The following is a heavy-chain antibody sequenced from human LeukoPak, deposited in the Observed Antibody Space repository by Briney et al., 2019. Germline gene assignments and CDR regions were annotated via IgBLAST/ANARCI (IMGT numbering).Heavy chain of an antibody. Sequence: GGSLRLSCAASGFTFSSYAMSWVRQAPGKGLEWVSAISGSGGSTYYADSVKGRFTISRDNSKNTLYLQMSSLRAEDTAVYYCARDPDSSGYPAPWYYFDYWGQGTLVTVSS. CDR1: GFTFSSYA. D-gene: IGHD3-22*01. J-gene: IGHJ4*02. V-gene: IGHV3-23*01. CDR3: ARDPDSSGYPAPWYYFDY. CDR2: ISGSGGST.